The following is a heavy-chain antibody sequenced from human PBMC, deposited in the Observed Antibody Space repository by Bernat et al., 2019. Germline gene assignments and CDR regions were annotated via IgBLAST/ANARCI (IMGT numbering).Heavy chain of an antibody. CDR2: IGGSSNNI. D-gene: IGHD5-12*01. V-gene: IGHV3-11*01. Sequence: QVQLVESGGGLVKPGGSLRLSCAVSGFTFSDYYVSWIRQAPGKEPEWVSYIGGSSNNIKYADSVKGRFTISRDNAKNSLYLEMNSLRAEDTAVYYCARGHRCVKSGDSCYSWFDTWGQGTPVTVSS. J-gene: IGHJ5*01. CDR3: ARGHRCVKSGDSCYSWFDT. CDR1: GFTFSDYY.